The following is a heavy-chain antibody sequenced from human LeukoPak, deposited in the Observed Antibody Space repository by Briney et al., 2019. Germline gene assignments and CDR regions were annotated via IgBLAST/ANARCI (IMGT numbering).Heavy chain of an antibody. CDR1: GFTFSSYW. Sequence: GGSLRLSCAASGFTFSSYWMSWVRQAPGKGLEWVANIKQDGSEKYYVDSVKGRFTISRDNAKNSLYLQMNSLRAEDTAVYYCARDRYCSSTSCFFYYYYGMDVWGQGTTVTVSS. D-gene: IGHD2-2*01. J-gene: IGHJ6*02. CDR3: ARDRYCSSTSCFFYYYYGMDV. V-gene: IGHV3-7*01. CDR2: IKQDGSEK.